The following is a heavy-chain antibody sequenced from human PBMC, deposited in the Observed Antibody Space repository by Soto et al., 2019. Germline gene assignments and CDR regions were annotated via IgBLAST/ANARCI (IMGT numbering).Heavy chain of an antibody. Sequence: ASVKVSCKASGYSFTSYGISWVRQAPGQGLEWMGWISAYNGNKKYAQKLQGRVTMTTDTSTSTAYMELRSLRFDDTAVYYCARDLGQQLVDYWGQGTLVTVSS. CDR2: ISAYNGNK. CDR1: GYSFTSYG. CDR3: ARDLGQQLVDY. V-gene: IGHV1-18*01. J-gene: IGHJ4*02. D-gene: IGHD6-13*01.